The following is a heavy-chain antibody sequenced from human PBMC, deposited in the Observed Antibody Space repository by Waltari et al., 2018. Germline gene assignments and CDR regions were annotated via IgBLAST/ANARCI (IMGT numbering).Heavy chain of an antibody. CDR3: ARENTHAFDI. V-gene: IGHV3-53*02. CDR1: RFTVCCNY. CDR2: FYSGGST. Sequence: EVQLVETGGGLIQPGGSLRLSSPASRFTVCCNYMTWCRQAPGKGLGWVSVFYSGGSTYYADSVKGRFTISRDNSKNTLYLQMNSLRAEDTAVYYCARENTHAFDIWGQGTMVTVSS. J-gene: IGHJ3*02.